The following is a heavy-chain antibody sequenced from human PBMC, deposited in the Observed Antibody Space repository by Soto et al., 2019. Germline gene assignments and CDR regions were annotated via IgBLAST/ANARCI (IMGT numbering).Heavy chain of an antibody. Sequence: ASVKVSCKASGYTFTSYAMHWVRQAPGQRLEWMGWINAGNGNTKYSQKFQGRVTITRDTSASTAYMELSSLRSEDTAVYYCARGGGYCSSTSCYTTGSSYYGMDVWGQGTTVTVSS. V-gene: IGHV1-3*01. CDR1: GYTFTSYA. J-gene: IGHJ6*02. CDR2: INAGNGNT. D-gene: IGHD2-2*02. CDR3: ARGGGYCSSTSCYTTGSSYYGMDV.